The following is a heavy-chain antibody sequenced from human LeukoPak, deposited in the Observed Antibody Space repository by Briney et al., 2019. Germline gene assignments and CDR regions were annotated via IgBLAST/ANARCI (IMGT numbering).Heavy chain of an antibody. V-gene: IGHV3-21*01. CDR1: GFTVSSNY. D-gene: IGHD3-22*01. J-gene: IGHJ5*02. Sequence: GGSLRLSCAASGFTVSSNYMSWVRQAPGKGLEWVSSISSSSSYIYYADSVKGRFTISRDNAKNSLYLQMNSLRAEDTAVYYCARGAGYYDSSGYYLKVPYNWFDPWGQGTLVTVSS. CDR3: ARGAGYYDSSGYYLKVPYNWFDP. CDR2: ISSSSSYI.